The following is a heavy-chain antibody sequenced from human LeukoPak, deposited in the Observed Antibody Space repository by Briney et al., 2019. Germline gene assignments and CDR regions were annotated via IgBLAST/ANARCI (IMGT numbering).Heavy chain of an antibody. CDR2: INPNSGGI. CDR3: AREPALRYAFDI. V-gene: IGHV1-2*02. Sequence: ASVKVSCKASGYTFTGYYMHWVRQAPGQGLEWMGWINPNSGGINYAQKLQGRVTMTRDTSISTAYMELSRLRSDDTAVYYCAREPALRYAFDIWGQGTMVTVSS. CDR1: GYTFTGYY. J-gene: IGHJ3*02.